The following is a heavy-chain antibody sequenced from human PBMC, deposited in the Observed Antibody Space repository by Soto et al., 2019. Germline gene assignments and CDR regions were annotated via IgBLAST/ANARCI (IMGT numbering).Heavy chain of an antibody. J-gene: IGHJ3*02. D-gene: IGHD1-1*01. V-gene: IGHV4-31*02. CDR1: GVYITTGGRY. CDR2: IYYSGNT. CDR3: AQYLVFTGGDGFDI. Sequence: QVRLQEWGPGLVKPSQTLSLKCSVSGVYITTGGRYWIWIRQLPGNGLERIGDIYYSGNTYYNASLKRRVTISVEAAKKQVSLQLSSVTAADTAVYYWAQYLVFTGGDGFDIWGQGRLVTVSS.